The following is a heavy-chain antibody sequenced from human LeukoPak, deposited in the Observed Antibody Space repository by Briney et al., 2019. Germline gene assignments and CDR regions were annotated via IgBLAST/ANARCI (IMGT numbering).Heavy chain of an antibody. CDR1: GFTFSDYY. Sequence: GGSLRLSCAASGFTFSDYYMSWIRQAPGKGLEWVANIKQDGSEKYYVDSVKGRFTISRDNAKNSLYLQMNSLRAEDTAVYYCAREGGDYNDAFDIWGQGTMVTVSS. J-gene: IGHJ3*02. CDR2: IKQDGSEK. CDR3: AREGGDYNDAFDI. D-gene: IGHD5-12*01. V-gene: IGHV3-7*01.